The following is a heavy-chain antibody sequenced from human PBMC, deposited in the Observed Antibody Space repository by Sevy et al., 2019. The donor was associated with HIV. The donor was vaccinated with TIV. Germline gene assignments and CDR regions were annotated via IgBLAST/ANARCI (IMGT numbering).Heavy chain of an antibody. CDR2: INEDGTEK. CDR3: ARDNATVSRRGLRYYYYGTDV. CDR1: GFTFSTYW. D-gene: IGHD2-2*01. Sequence: GGSLRLSCAASGFTFSTYWMSWFRQAPGNGLEWVANINEDGTEKFYVDSVKGRFTMSRDNAKNSLYLQMNSLRAEDAAVYYCARDNATVSRRGLRYYYYGTDVWGQGTAVTVSS. V-gene: IGHV3-7*01. J-gene: IGHJ6*02.